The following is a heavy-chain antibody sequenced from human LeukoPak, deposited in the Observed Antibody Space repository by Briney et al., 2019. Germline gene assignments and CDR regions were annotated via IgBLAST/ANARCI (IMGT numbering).Heavy chain of an antibody. Sequence: GGSLRLSCAASGFTFSSYWMSWVRQAPGKGLEWVARIKEDGSEKYYADSVKGRFTTSRDNSKNTLYLQMNSLRVEDSALYYCARGYYGSGSYYMGNYWGQGTLVTVSS. CDR2: IKEDGSEK. CDR1: GFTFSSYW. CDR3: ARGYYGSGSYYMGNY. J-gene: IGHJ4*02. D-gene: IGHD3-10*01. V-gene: IGHV3-7*02.